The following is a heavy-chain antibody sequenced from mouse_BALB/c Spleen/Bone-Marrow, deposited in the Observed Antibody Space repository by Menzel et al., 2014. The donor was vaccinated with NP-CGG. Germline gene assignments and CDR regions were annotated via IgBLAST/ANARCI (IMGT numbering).Heavy chain of an antibody. CDR3: SRDYDDAMDY. CDR1: GFSFSNYW. V-gene: IGHV6-6*02. J-gene: IGHJ4*01. CDR2: IRLKSNNYAT. D-gene: IGHD2-4*01. Sequence: EVQLVESGGGLVQPGGSMKLSCVASGFSFSNYWMNWVRQSPGKGLEWVAEIRLKSNNYATHYAESVKGRFSISRDDSKSSVYLQMNNLGAEDTGIYYCSRDYDDAMDYWGQGTSVTVSS.